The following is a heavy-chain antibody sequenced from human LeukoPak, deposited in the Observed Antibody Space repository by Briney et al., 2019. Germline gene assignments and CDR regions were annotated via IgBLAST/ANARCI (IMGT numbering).Heavy chain of an antibody. CDR3: ARGPNYYDSSGYYPYYFDY. D-gene: IGHD3-22*01. V-gene: IGHV1-8*03. J-gene: IGHJ4*02. Sequence: ASVKVSCKASGYTFTSYDINWVRQATGQGLEWMGWMNPNSGNTGYAQKFQGRVTITRNTSISTAYMELSSLRSEDTAVYYCARGPNYYDSSGYYPYYFDYWGQGTLVTVSS. CDR2: MNPNSGNT. CDR1: GYTFTSYD.